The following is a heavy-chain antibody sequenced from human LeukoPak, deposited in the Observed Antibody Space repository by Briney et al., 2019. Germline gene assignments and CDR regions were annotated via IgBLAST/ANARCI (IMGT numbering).Heavy chain of an antibody. V-gene: IGHV3-66*01. CDR1: GFTDSRNY. D-gene: IGHD3-22*01. Sequence: GESLRLSSAGCGFTDSRNYMSCVRQARGKGLEWVSVIYSDGRTFYADSVKGRFTISRDNSKNTLYLQMNSLRAEDTAVYYCARESSSGDYLSYWGQGTLVTVSS. J-gene: IGHJ4*02. CDR3: ARESSSGDYLSY. CDR2: IYSDGRT.